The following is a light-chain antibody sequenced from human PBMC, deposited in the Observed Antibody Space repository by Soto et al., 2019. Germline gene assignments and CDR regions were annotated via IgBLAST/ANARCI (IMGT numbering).Light chain of an antibody. CDR1: SSDVGGYNY. J-gene: IGLJ2*01. CDR3: TSFAGNTNLV. Sequence: QSALTQPPSASGSPGQSVTISCTGTSSDVGGYNYVSWYQQHPGKAPKLMISEVSKPPSGVPDRFSGSKSGNTASLTVSGLQAEDEADYYCTSFAGNTNLVFGGGTKLTVL. CDR2: EVS. V-gene: IGLV2-8*01.